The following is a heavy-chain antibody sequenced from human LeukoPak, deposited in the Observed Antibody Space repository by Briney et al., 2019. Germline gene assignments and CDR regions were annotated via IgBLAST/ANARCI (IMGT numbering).Heavy chain of an antibody. Sequence: GGSLRLSCAASGFTFSSYGMHWVRQAPGKGLEWVAFISYDGSKTYHADSVKGRFTISRDTSKTTLYLQMNSLRAEDTAVYYCATELRILSWGVDAFDIWGQGTMVTVCS. CDR1: GFTFSSYG. V-gene: IGHV3-30*03. J-gene: IGHJ3*02. CDR2: ISYDGSKT. D-gene: IGHD3-10*01. CDR3: ATELRILSWGVDAFDI.